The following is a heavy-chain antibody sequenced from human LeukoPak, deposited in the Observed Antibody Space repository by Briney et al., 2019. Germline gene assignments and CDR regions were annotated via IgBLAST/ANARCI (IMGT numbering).Heavy chain of an antibody. Sequence: GGSLRLSCAASGFTFSGYEMNWVRQAPGNGLEWVSYISSSGSTIYYADSVKGRFTISRDNAKNSLYLQMNSLRAEDTAVYYCARLGGYDYVWGRYRQPRGGFSDYWGQGTLVTVSS. CDR2: ISSSGSTI. CDR1: GFTFSGYE. J-gene: IGHJ4*02. CDR3: ARLGGYDYVWGRYRQPRGGFSDY. V-gene: IGHV3-48*03. D-gene: IGHD3-16*02.